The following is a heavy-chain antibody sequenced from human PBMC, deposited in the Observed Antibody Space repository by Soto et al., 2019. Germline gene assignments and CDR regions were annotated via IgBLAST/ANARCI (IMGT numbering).Heavy chain of an antibody. CDR1: GFTFSSYG. CDR3: AKLQTPMVYATIDAFDI. Sequence: GGSLRLSCAASGFTFSSYGMHWVRQAPGKGLEWVAVISYDGSNKYYADSVKGRFTISRDNSKNTLYLQMNSLRAEDTAVYYCAKLQTPMVYATIDAFDIWGQGTMVTVSS. CDR2: ISYDGSNK. V-gene: IGHV3-30*18. J-gene: IGHJ3*02. D-gene: IGHD2-8*01.